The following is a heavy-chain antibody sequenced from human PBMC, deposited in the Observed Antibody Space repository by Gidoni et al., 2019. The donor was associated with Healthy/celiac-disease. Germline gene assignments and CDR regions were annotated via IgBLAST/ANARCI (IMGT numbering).Heavy chain of an antibody. Sequence: QLQLQESGPGLVKPSETLSLTCTVSGGSISISSYYWGWIRQPPGKGLEWIGSIYYSGSTYYNPSLKSRVTISVDTSKNQFSLKLSSVTAADTAVYYCARRGYSGYDLFDYWGQGTLVTVSS. CDR1: GGSISISSYY. D-gene: IGHD5-12*01. CDR3: ARRGYSGYDLFDY. CDR2: IYYSGST. V-gene: IGHV4-39*01. J-gene: IGHJ4*02.